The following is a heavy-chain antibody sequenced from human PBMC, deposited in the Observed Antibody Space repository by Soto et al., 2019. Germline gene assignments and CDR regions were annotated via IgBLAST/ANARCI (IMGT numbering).Heavy chain of an antibody. V-gene: IGHV3-53*01. CDR2: IYSGGST. D-gene: IGHD6-13*01. CDR3: ARDAGWAAARVTYAFDI. J-gene: IGHJ3*02. Sequence: GGSLRLSCAASGFTVSSNYMSWVRQAPGKGLEWVSVIYSGGSTYYADSVKGRFTISRDNSKNTLYLQMNSLRAEDTAVYYCARDAGWAAARVTYAFDIWGQGTMVTVSS. CDR1: GFTVSSNY.